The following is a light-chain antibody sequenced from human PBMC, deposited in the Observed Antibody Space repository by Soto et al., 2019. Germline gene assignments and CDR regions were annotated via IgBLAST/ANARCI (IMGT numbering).Light chain of an antibody. V-gene: IGKV3-20*01. CDR1: QSVSSRY. J-gene: IGKJ4*01. Sequence: EIVLTQSPGTLSLSPGDTATLSCRASQSVSSRYLGWYQQRPGQAPRLLIYGASSKATGIPDRFSGSGSGTDFTLTISLLEHEDFAVYYCHQYDNSPLTFGGGTKVEIK. CDR3: HQYDNSPLT. CDR2: GAS.